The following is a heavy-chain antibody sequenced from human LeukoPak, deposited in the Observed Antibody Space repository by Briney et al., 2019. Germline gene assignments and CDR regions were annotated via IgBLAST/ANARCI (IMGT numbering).Heavy chain of an antibody. CDR3: ARISSSWYPFDY. D-gene: IGHD6-13*01. V-gene: IGHV1-2*02. J-gene: IGHJ4*02. Sequence: GASVKVSCKASGYTFTGYYMHWVRQAPGQGLEWMGWINPNSGGTNYAQKFQGRVTMTRDTSISTAYMELSRLRSDDTAAYYCARISSSWYPFDYWGQGTLVTVSS. CDR1: GYTFTGYY. CDR2: INPNSGGT.